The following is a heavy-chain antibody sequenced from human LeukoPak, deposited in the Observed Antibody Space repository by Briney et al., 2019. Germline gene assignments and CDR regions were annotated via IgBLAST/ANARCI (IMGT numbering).Heavy chain of an antibody. D-gene: IGHD3-22*01. CDR1: GYPFSAYY. CDR3: ARGDYDSSGGFDP. CDR2: INPNTGGT. V-gene: IGHV1-2*02. J-gene: IGHJ5*02. Sequence: ASLKVSCKASGYPFSAYYMHWVRQTPGQGLEWRGWINPNTGGTNYAQKFQGRVTVTRDTSINTAYMELSRLRSDDTAVYYCARGDYDSSGGFDPWGQGTLVTVSS.